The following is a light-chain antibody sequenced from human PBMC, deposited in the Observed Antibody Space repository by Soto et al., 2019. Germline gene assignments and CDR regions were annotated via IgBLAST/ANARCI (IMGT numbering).Light chain of an antibody. J-gene: IGKJ4*01. CDR3: QQSNSAPLT. CDR2: DAS. CDR1: QTIGSN. V-gene: IGKV1-39*01. Sequence: DIQMTQSPSSLSASVGDSVTITCRASQTIGSNLNWYQQRPGKAPKLLIYDASGLQSEVPSRFSGSGSGTDFTLTISRLLPEDFATYFCQQSNSAPLTFGGGTKVEIK.